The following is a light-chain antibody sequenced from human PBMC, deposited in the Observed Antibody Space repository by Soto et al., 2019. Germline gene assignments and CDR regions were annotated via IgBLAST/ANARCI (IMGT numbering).Light chain of an antibody. CDR1: QSVSSNY. CDR3: EQYGSSPLT. V-gene: IGKV3-20*01. CDR2: GAS. Sequence: EIVLTQSPGTLSLSPGERATLSCRASQSVSSNYLAWYQQKPGQAPRLLIYGASIRATGIPDRFSGSGSGKDFTLTISRLEPEDFEVYSCEQYGSSPLTFGGGTKVEIK. J-gene: IGKJ4*01.